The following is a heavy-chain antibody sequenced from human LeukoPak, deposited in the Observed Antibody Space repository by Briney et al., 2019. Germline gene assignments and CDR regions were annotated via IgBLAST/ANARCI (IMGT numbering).Heavy chain of an antibody. CDR1: GGSLSSYC. CDR2: IRYTGST. CDR3: ARAPTSSTSSSSPFDI. Sequence: PSETLSLTCTVSGGSLSSYCWSWIRQPPGKGLEWIGYIRYTGSTNYNPSLKSRVTMSVDTSKNQFSLKLTSVTVADTALYYCARAPTSSTSSSSPFDIWGQGTMVTVSS. V-gene: IGHV4-59*08. J-gene: IGHJ3*02. D-gene: IGHD2-2*01.